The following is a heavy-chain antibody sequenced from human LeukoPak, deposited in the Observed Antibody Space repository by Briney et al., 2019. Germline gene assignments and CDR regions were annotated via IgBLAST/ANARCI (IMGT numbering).Heavy chain of an antibody. CDR3: AREWGGGEGMREFDY. CDR2: IYTCGST. V-gene: IGHV4-4*07. D-gene: IGHD3-16*01. CDR1: GGSISSYY. Sequence: SETLSLTCTVSGGSISSYYWSWIRQPAGKGLEWIGRIYTCGSTNYNPSFKSRVTMSVDRSKTQFSLKPSSVTAADTAVHYCAREWGGGEGMREFDYWGQGNLVTVSS. J-gene: IGHJ4*02.